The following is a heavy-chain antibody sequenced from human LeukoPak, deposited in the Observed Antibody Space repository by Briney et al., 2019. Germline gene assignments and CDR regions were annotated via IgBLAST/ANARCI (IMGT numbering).Heavy chain of an antibody. J-gene: IGHJ4*02. Sequence: GRSLRLSCAASGFTFDDYAMHWVRQAPGKGLEWVSGISWNSGSIGYADSVKGRFTISRDNAKNSLYLQMNSLRAEDTALYYCAKATEAYCGGDWYSGDFDYWGQGTLVTVSS. CDR2: ISWNSGSI. V-gene: IGHV3-9*01. CDR1: GFTFDDYA. D-gene: IGHD2-21*02. CDR3: AKATEAYCGGDWYSGDFDY.